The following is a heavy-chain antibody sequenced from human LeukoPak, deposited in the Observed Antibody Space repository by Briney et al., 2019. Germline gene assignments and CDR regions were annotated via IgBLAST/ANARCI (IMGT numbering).Heavy chain of an antibody. J-gene: IGHJ3*02. CDR1: GLTLSRYA. Sequence: GWSLTLSRAASGLTLSRYAISGVLQAPGEGLEWGSGVTGNGGRTYYADSVKGRFTISRDNSKNTLYLQMNSLRADDTAVYYCAKPLIAESHAFDIWGQGTMVTVSS. V-gene: IGHV3-23*01. CDR2: VTGNGGRT. CDR3: AKPLIAESHAFDI. D-gene: IGHD6-13*01.